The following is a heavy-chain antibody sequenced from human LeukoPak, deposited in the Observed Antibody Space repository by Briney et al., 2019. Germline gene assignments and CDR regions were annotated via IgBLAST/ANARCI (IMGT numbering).Heavy chain of an antibody. CDR3: VRGDDIGKHPTRAYYFDI. D-gene: IGHD3-10*01. J-gene: IGHJ4*02. CDR1: RFTFTRHA. Sequence: GGSLRLSCAASRFTFTRHAISWVRQAPGKGLEWVSTTGLESVHTLCADSVQGRFTVSRDNSRNTLDLQMDNLTVDDTAIYYCVRGDDIGKHPTRAYYFDIWGRGTLVSVSS. V-gene: IGHV3-23*01. CDR2: TGLESVHT.